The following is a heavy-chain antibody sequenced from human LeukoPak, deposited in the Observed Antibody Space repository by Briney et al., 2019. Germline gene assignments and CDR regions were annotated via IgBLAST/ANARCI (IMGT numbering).Heavy chain of an antibody. J-gene: IGHJ4*02. Sequence: PSETLSLTCTVSGGSISTYYWSWIRQPPRKGLEWIGYISYSGSTNYNPSLKSRLTISVDTSKNQFSLKLNSVTAADTAVYYCARIRGNYNYGQYSIDYWGQGTLVTVSS. V-gene: IGHV4-59*01. CDR1: GGSISTYY. CDR3: ARIRGNYNYGQYSIDY. CDR2: ISYSGST. D-gene: IGHD5-18*01.